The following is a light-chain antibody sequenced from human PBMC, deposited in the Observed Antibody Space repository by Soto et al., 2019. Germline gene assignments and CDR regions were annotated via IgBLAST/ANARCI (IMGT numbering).Light chain of an antibody. CDR1: QNISSY. CDR3: QQSYSTLLT. CDR2: AAS. V-gene: IGKV1-39*01. Sequence: IQMTQSPSSRSATVGHRVTITSRASQNISSYLNWYQQKPGKAPKLLIYAASSLQSGVPSRFSGSGSGTDFTLTISSLQPEDFATYYCQQSYSTLLTFGGGTKVDIK. J-gene: IGKJ4*01.